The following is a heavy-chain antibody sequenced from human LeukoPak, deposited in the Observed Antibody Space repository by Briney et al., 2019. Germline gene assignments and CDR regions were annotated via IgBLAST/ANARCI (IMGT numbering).Heavy chain of an antibody. CDR2: ISSSSSYI. CDR3: ASAFGVVSAFDI. D-gene: IGHD3-3*01. CDR1: GFTLSSYS. Sequence: GGSLRLSCAASGFTLSSYSMNWVRQAPGKGLEWVSSISSSSSYIYYADSVKGRFTISRDNAKNSLYLQMNSLRAEDTAVYYCASAFGVVSAFDIWGQGTMVAVSS. J-gene: IGHJ3*02. V-gene: IGHV3-21*01.